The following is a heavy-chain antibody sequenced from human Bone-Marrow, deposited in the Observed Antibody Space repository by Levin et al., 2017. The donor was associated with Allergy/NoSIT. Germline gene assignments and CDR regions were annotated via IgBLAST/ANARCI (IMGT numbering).Heavy chain of an antibody. J-gene: IGHJ5*02. V-gene: IGHV3-30*18. CDR1: GFTFSSYG. CDR3: AKSDGQGWFDP. CDR2: ISYDGSNK. Sequence: GGSLRLSCAASGFTFSSYGMHWVRQAPGKGLEWVAVISYDGSNKYYADSVKGRFTISRDNSKNTLYLQMNSLRAEDTAVYYCAKSDGQGWFDPWGQGTLVTVSS.